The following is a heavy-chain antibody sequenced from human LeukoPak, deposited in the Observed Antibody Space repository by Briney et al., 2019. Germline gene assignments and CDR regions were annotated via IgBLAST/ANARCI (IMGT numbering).Heavy chain of an antibody. CDR2: ISGSGATR. CDR3: ATDDKKTISEYNWFDP. D-gene: IGHD1-1*01. V-gene: IGHV3-23*01. Sequence: PGGSLRLSCVASGFTFSNYAMSWVRQAPGKGLEWVSGISGSGATRYYADSVKGRFTISRDNPKNTPYLQMNSLRAEDTAVYYCATDDKKTISEYNWFDPWGQGTLVTVSS. J-gene: IGHJ5*02. CDR1: GFTFSNYA.